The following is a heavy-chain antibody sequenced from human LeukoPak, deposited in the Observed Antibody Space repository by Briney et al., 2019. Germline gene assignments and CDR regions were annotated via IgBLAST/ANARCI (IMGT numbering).Heavy chain of an antibody. J-gene: IGHJ6*02. Sequence: GGSLRLSCAASGFTFSSYAMSWVRQAPGKGLEWGSVIYSGGSTYYADSVKGRFTISRDNSKNTLYLQMNSLRAEDTAVYYCAGPGSSWYSFGMDVWGQGTTVTVSS. CDR3: AGPGSSWYSFGMDV. D-gene: IGHD6-13*01. V-gene: IGHV3-66*01. CDR1: GFTFSSYA. CDR2: IYSGGST.